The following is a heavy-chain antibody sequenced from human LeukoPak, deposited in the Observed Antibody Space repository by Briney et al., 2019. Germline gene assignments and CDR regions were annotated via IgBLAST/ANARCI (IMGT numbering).Heavy chain of an antibody. CDR3: ARVDTAMVPFFDY. Sequence: GESLKISCKGSGYSFTSYWIGWVRQMPGKGLEWMGIIYPGDSDTRYSPSFQGQVTNSADKPISTAYLQWSSLKASDTAMYYCARVDTAMVPFFDYWGQGTLVTVSS. D-gene: IGHD5-18*01. J-gene: IGHJ4*02. V-gene: IGHV5-51*04. CDR2: IYPGDSDT. CDR1: GYSFTSYW.